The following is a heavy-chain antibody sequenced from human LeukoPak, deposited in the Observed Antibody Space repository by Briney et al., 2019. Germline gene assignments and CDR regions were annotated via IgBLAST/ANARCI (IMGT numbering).Heavy chain of an antibody. J-gene: IGHJ4*02. CDR2: INHSGST. CDR3: ARRTFGGVIAY. CDR1: CGSISSNSYY. Sequence: PSETLSLTCTVSCGSISSNSYYWSWIRQPPGKGLEWIGEINHSGSTNYSPSLKSRVTLSVDTSKNQFSLMLSSVTAADTAVYYCARRTFGGVIAYWGQGTLVTVSS. V-gene: IGHV4-39*07. D-gene: IGHD3-16*02.